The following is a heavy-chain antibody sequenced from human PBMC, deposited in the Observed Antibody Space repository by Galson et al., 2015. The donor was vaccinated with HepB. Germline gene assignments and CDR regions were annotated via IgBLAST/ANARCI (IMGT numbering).Heavy chain of an antibody. J-gene: IGHJ4*02. CDR1: GYTFTSYY. CDR2: INPSGGST. V-gene: IGHV1-46*01. D-gene: IGHD6-6*01. Sequence: SVKVSCKASGYTFTSYYMHWVRQAPGQGLEWMGIINPSGGSTSYAQKFQGRVTMTRDTSTSTVYMELSSLRSVDTAVYYCARASSFMGSPFDYWGQGTLVTVSS. CDR3: ARASSFMGSPFDY.